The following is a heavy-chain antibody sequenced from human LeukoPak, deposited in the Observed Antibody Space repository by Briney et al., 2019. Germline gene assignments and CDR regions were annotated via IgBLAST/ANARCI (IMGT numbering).Heavy chain of an antibody. Sequence: PGGSLRLSCAASGFTFSSYAMSWVRRAPGKGLEWVSAISGSGGSTYYADSVKGRFTISRDNSKNTLYLQMNSLRAEDTAVYYCAKDPRDYDSSGYETDYWGQGTLVTVSS. CDR2: ISGSGGST. V-gene: IGHV3-23*01. D-gene: IGHD3-22*01. CDR3: AKDPRDYDSSGYETDY. CDR1: GFTFSSYA. J-gene: IGHJ4*02.